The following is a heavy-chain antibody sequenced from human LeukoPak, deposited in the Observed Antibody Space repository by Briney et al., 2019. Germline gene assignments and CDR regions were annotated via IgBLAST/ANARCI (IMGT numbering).Heavy chain of an antibody. V-gene: IGHV4-4*02. CDR3: ARAPIELQRIDY. D-gene: IGHD2-8*01. J-gene: IGHJ4*02. CDR1: GFTFCSYA. CDR2: IYHSGST. Sequence: GSLRLSCAASGFTFCSYAMHWVRQAPGKGLEWIGEIYHSGSTNYNPSLKSRVTISVDKSKNQFSLKLSSVTAADTAVYYCARAPIELQRIDYWGQGTLVTVSS.